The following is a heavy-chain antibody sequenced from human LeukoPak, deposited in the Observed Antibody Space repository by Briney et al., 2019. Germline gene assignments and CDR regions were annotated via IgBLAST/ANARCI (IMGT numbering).Heavy chain of an antibody. Sequence: ASVKVSCKASGYTFTSYGISCVRQAPGQGLEWMGWISAYNGNRNYAQKFQGRVSMTIDTSTRTTYMDLSSLRSDDTAVYFCARNFYSNYLGVDYWGQGTLVTVSS. CDR3: ARNFYSNYLGVDY. V-gene: IGHV1-18*01. J-gene: IGHJ4*02. D-gene: IGHD4-11*01. CDR1: GYTFTSYG. CDR2: ISAYNGNR.